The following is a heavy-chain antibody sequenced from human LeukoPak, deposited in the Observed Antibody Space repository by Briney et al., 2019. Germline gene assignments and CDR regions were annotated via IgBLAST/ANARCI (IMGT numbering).Heavy chain of an antibody. J-gene: IGHJ4*02. CDR1: GFTFRNFA. Sequence: PGGSLRLSCAASGFTFRNFAMTWVRQAPGKGLEWVSSISGVGGSTYYADSVKGRFTISRDNSKNTLFLQMNSLRAEDTAVYYCAKGPVGAPGGFDYWGQGTLVTVSS. CDR3: AKGPVGAPGGFDY. V-gene: IGHV3-23*01. CDR2: ISGVGGST. D-gene: IGHD1-26*01.